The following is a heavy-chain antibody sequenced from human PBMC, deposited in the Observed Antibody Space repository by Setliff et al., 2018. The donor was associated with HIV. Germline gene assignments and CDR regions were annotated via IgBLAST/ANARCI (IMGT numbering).Heavy chain of an antibody. Sequence: SETLSLTCTVSGGSISGYYWTWIRQPPGKGLEWIGEINHSGSTDYNPALKSRVTISVDTSKRQFSLKLSSVTAADTAVYYCARGLDYYGSGSYLPLGYWGQGTLVTVSS. CDR1: GGSISGYY. V-gene: IGHV4-34*01. J-gene: IGHJ4*02. CDR3: ARGLDYYGSGSYLPLGY. D-gene: IGHD3-10*01. CDR2: INHSGST.